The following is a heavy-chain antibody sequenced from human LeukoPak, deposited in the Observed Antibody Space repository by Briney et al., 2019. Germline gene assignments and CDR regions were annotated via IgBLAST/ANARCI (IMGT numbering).Heavy chain of an antibody. CDR2: INQDGSEE. CDR3: ARNARGPGDY. V-gene: IGHV3-7*01. Sequence: GGSLRLSCAASGLPFSTFWMNWVRQAPGQGLEWVANINQDGSEEYYVDSVEGRFTISRDNAKNSVHLQMNSLRVEDTAIYYCARNARGPGDYWGQGTVVTVSS. J-gene: IGHJ4*02. CDR1: GLPFSTFW. D-gene: IGHD2-2*01.